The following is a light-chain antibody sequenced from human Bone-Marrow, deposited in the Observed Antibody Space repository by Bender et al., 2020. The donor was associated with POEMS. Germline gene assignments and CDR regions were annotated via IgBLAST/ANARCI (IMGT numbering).Light chain of an antibody. CDR2: DTA. Sequence: QAVVTQEPSLTVSPGGTVTLTCGSNTGAVTNGHYPYWFQQKPGQAPRTLIYDTANKQSWTPVRFSGSLLGGKAALTLSGAQPEDEADYYCLVSLNGAWVFGGGTKLTVL. CDR1: TGAVTNGHY. V-gene: IGLV7-46*01. J-gene: IGLJ3*02. CDR3: LVSLNGAWV.